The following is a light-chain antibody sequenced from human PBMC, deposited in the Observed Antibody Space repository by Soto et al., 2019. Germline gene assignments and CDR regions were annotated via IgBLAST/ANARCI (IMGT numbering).Light chain of an antibody. CDR3: QQYNNWWT. V-gene: IGKV3-15*01. Sequence: EIVMTQSPATLSVSPGGRASLSCSASQIVSSSLAWYQQKPGQAPRLLIYGASTRATGIPARFSGSGSGTEFTLTISSLQSEDFAVYYCQQYNNWWTFGQGTKVDNK. J-gene: IGKJ1*01. CDR1: QIVSSS. CDR2: GAS.